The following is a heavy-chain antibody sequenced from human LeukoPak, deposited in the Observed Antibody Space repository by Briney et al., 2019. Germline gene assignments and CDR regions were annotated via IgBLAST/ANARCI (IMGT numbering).Heavy chain of an antibody. CDR1: GYTFTSYV. J-gene: IGHJ4*02. CDR3: ARGNNLWDY. CDR2: INAGNGNT. V-gene: IGHV1-3*01. Sequence: ASVKVSCKASGYTFTSYVIHWVRQAPGQRLEWMGWINAGNGNTKYSQKFQGRVTITKNTSASTAYMELTSLRSEDTAMYYCARGNNLWDYWGQGTLVTVSS. D-gene: IGHD1-14*01.